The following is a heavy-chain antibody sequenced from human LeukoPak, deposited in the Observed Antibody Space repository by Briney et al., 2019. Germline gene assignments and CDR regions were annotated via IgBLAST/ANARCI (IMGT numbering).Heavy chain of an antibody. CDR1: VFTFSTYW. J-gene: IGHJ4*02. CDR2: IKQDGSEK. Sequence: GGSLRLSCGACVFTFSTYWMTWVRQAPGKGLEGVANIKQDGSEKYYVDSVKGRFTISRDNAKNSLYLQMNSLRAEDTAVYYCASMVVAATPSPFDYWGQGTLVTVSS. CDR3: ASMVVAATPSPFDY. V-gene: IGHV3-7*01. D-gene: IGHD2-15*01.